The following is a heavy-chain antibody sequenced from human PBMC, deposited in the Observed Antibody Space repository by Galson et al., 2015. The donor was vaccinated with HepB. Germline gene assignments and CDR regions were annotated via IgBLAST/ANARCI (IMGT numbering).Heavy chain of an antibody. CDR2: ISSGSHHT. D-gene: IGHD2/OR15-2a*01. J-gene: IGHJ4*02. CDR1: QFIFSDYG. V-gene: IGHV3-23*01. CDR3: ATILHTGLWYFHY. Sequence: SLRLSCAASQFIFSDYGMAWVRQAPAVQGLEWVSSISSGSHHTFYADSVRGRFTISRDNSKKTLYLQMDSVRAEDTAIYHCATILHTGLWYFHYWGRGTLVTVSS.